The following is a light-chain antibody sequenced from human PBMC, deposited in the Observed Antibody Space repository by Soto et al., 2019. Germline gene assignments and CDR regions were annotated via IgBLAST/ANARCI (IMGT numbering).Light chain of an antibody. CDR1: SGHSSNP. V-gene: IGLV4-69*01. CDR3: QTWGSGFWV. Sequence: QPVLTQSPSASASLGASVKLTCTLSSGHSSNPIAWYQQRPEKGPRYLMKLNSDGSHTKGDGIPDRFSGSSSGAERYLTISGLQSEDEGDYYCQTWGSGFWVFGGGTKLTVL. CDR2: LNSDGSH. J-gene: IGLJ3*02.